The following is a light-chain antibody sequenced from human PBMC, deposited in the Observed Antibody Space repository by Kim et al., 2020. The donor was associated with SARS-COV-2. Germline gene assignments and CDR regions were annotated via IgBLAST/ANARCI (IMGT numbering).Light chain of an antibody. CDR3: SSYTSSSTWV. Sequence: GQSITISGTGTSSDVGGYNYVTWYQHHPGKAPKLMIYDVSNRPSGVSNRFSGSKSGNTATLTISGLQAEDETDYYCSSYTSSSTWVFGGGTQLTVL. J-gene: IGLJ3*02. CDR2: DVS. V-gene: IGLV2-14*03. CDR1: SSDVGGYNY.